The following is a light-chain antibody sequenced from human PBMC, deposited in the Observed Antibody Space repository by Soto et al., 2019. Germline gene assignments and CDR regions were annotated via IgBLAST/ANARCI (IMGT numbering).Light chain of an antibody. CDR2: KAS. Sequence: DSQMPQSPSTLSASVGDTVTITCRASQSITTWLAWYQQKPGKVPKLLIYKASSLEGGVPSRFSGSGSGTDVTLTISSLQHDDFATYYCQQYNTYSTFGQGTKVESK. V-gene: IGKV1-5*03. J-gene: IGKJ1*01. CDR1: QSITTW. CDR3: QQYNTYST.